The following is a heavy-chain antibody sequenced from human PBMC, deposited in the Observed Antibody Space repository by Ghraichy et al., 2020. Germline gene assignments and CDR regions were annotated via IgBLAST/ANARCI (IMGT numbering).Heavy chain of an antibody. Sequence: GESLNISCAASGFTFSSYAMSWVRQAPGKGLEWVSAISGSGGSTYYADSVKGRFTISRDNSKNTLYLQMNSLRAEDTAVYYCAKDTKYPKRITMIVVVKTFDYWGQGTLVTVSS. CDR2: ISGSGGST. V-gene: IGHV3-23*01. D-gene: IGHD3-22*01. J-gene: IGHJ4*02. CDR1: GFTFSSYA. CDR3: AKDTKYPKRITMIVVVKTFDY.